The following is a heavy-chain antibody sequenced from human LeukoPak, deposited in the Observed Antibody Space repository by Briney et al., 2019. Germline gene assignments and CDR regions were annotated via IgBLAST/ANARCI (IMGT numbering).Heavy chain of an antibody. CDR2: IIRSGGST. V-gene: IGHV3-20*04. CDR3: VRGHNGGPFDH. Sequence: PGGSLRLSCAASGFTFSSYGMTWVRQPPGKGLEWVSGIIRSGGSTGYADSVNGRFTISRDNAKNSLYLQMNCLRAEDTALYYCVRGHNGGPFDHWGQGIPVTVSS. CDR1: GFTFSSYG. J-gene: IGHJ4*02. D-gene: IGHD4-23*01.